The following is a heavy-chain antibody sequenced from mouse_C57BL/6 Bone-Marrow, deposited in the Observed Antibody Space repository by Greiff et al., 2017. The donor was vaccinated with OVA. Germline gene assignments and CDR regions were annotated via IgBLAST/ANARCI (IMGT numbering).Heavy chain of an antibody. Sequence: EVQLQQSGPELVKPGASVKLPCKASGYTFTDYNMDWVKQSHGKSLEWIGDINPNNGGTIYNQKFKGKATLTVDKSSSTAYMELRSLTSEDTAVYYCARSDDYAAWFAYWGQGTLVTVSA. J-gene: IGHJ3*01. CDR3: ARSDDYAAWFAY. CDR1: GYTFTDYN. V-gene: IGHV1-18*01. CDR2: INPNNGGT. D-gene: IGHD2-4*01.